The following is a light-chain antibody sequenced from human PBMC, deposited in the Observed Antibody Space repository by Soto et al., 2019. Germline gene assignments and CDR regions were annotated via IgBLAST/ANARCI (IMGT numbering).Light chain of an antibody. CDR3: QQYGSSLFT. CDR2: GAS. Sequence: ETVLTQSPGTLSLSPGERATLSCRASQSVSSSYLAWYQQKPGQAPRLLIYGASSRATGIPDRFSGSGSGTDFNVTISRLEPEDFAVYYCQQYGSSLFTFGPGTKVDI. CDR1: QSVSSSY. J-gene: IGKJ3*01. V-gene: IGKV3-20*01.